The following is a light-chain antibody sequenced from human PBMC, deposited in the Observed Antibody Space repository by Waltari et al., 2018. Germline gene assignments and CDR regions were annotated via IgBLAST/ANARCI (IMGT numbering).Light chain of an antibody. V-gene: IGKV1-17*01. Sequence: DIQMTQSPSSLSASAGDTVTITCRASQGISTYLNWYQQKPGKPPKRLIYASSSLEGGVPSRFSGSGSVTDFTLTISSLQPEDFATYYCLQYNSHPWTFGQGTKVEIK. CDR2: ASS. J-gene: IGKJ1*01. CDR3: LQYNSHPWT. CDR1: QGISTY.